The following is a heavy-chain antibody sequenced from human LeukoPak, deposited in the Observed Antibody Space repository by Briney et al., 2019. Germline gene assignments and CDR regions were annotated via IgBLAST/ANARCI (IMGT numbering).Heavy chain of an antibody. D-gene: IGHD3-10*01. CDR1: GFTFSSYS. CDR3: ARASYGSGSYPGVPDY. CDR2: ISSSSSYI. Sequence: PGGSLRLSCAASGFTFSSYSMNWVRQAPGKGLEWVSSISSSSSYIYYADSVRGRFTISRDNAKNSLYLQMNSLRAEDTAVYYCARASYGSGSYPGVPDYWGQGALVTVSS. J-gene: IGHJ4*02. V-gene: IGHV3-21*01.